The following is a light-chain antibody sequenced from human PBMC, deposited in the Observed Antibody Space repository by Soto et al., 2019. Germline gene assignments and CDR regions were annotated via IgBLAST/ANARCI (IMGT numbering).Light chain of an antibody. CDR3: QQRNSSPIT. Sequence: DIQMTQSPSSLSASVGDRVTITCRASQAIRNDLGWYQQKPAKAPKRLIYAASSLQSGVPSRFSGSGSGTEFTLTISSLQPEDFATYYCQQRNSSPITFGQGTRLEIK. J-gene: IGKJ5*01. CDR2: AAS. CDR1: QAIRND. V-gene: IGKV1-17*01.